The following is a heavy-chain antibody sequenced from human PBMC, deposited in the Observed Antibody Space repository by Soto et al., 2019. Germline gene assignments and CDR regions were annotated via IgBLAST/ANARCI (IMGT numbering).Heavy chain of an antibody. J-gene: IGHJ6*02. CDR1: GFTFSSYA. Sequence: GGSLRLSCAASGFTFSSYAMSWVRQAPGKGLEWVSAISGSGGSTYYADSVKGRFTISRDNSKNTLYLQMNSLRAEDTAVYYCARVTSGSYRPLYGMDVWGQGTTVTVSS. V-gene: IGHV3-23*01. CDR2: ISGSGGST. CDR3: ARVTSGSYRPLYGMDV. D-gene: IGHD1-26*01.